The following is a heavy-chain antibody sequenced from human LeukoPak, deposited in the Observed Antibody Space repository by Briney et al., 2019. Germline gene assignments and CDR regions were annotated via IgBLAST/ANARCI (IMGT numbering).Heavy chain of an antibody. V-gene: IGHV3-23*01. CDR2: ISGSGGST. J-gene: IGHJ4*02. Sequence: GGSLRLSCAASGFTFSSYAMSWVRQAPGKGLEWVSAISGSGGSTYYADSVKGRFTISRDNSKNTLYPQMNSLRAEDTAVYYCAKTPRARAYSSSWHFDYWGQGTLVTVSS. CDR1: GFTFSSYA. D-gene: IGHD6-13*01. CDR3: AKTPRARAYSSSWHFDY.